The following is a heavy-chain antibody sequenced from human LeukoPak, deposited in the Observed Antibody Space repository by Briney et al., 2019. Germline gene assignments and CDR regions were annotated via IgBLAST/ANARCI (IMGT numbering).Heavy chain of an antibody. CDR1: GLTFSSNW. V-gene: IGHV3-7*01. D-gene: IGHD3-3*01. J-gene: IGHJ3*02. CDR3: ARDAFSRISVFGVVSDAFDI. CDR2: IKQDGGEK. Sequence: PGGSLRLSCAASGLTFSSNWMSWVRQAPGKGPEWVANIKQDGGEKYYVGSVKGRFTISRDNAKNSLYLQMNSLRAEDTAVYYCARDAFSRISVFGVVSDAFDIWGQGTMVTVSS.